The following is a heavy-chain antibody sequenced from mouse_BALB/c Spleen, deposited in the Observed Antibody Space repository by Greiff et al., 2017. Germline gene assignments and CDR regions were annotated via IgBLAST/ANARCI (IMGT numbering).Heavy chain of an antibody. CDR2: ISSCSSTI. Sequence: EVQLVESGGGLVQPGGSRKLSCAASGFTFSSFGMHWVRQAPEKGLEWVAYISSCSSTIYYADTVKGRFTISRDNPKNTLFLQLTSLRSEDTAMYYCARRGGSHWYFDVWGAGTTVTVSS. CDR1: GFTFSSFG. CDR3: ARRGGSHWYFDV. V-gene: IGHV5-17*02. J-gene: IGHJ1*01.